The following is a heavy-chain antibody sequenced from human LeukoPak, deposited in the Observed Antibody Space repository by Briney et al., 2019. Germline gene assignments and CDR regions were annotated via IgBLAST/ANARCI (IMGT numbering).Heavy chain of an antibody. D-gene: IGHD3-10*01. CDR2: ISGDDGST. V-gene: IGHV3-43*02. CDR1: GFTFDDYA. J-gene: IGHJ4*02. Sequence: PGGSLRLSCAASGFTFDDYAMHWVRQAPGKGLEWVSLISGDDGSTYYADSVKGRFTISRDNSNNFLYLQMNSLSTENTALYYCAKIRSPGSDSPPLDYWGQGTLVTVSS. CDR3: AKIRSPGSDSPPLDY.